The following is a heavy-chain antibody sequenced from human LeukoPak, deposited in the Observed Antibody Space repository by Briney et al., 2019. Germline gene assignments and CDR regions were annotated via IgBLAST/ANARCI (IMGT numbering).Heavy chain of an antibody. V-gene: IGHV3-30*03. CDR3: ARPQVEWLLYA. J-gene: IGHJ6*02. CDR2: ISYDGSNK. CDR1: GFTISSYG. Sequence: TLRLSCAASGFTISSYGMHWGCHAPRQGLGRVAVISYDGSNKSYADSVKGRLTISRVNSKNKLYLQMHSLRAEATAVYYCARPQVEWLLYAWGQGTTVTVSS. D-gene: IGHD3-3*01.